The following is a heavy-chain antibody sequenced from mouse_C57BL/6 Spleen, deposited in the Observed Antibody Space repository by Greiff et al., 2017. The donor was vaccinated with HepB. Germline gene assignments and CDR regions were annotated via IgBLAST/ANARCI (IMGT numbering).Heavy chain of an antibody. V-gene: IGHV1-22*01. CDR1: GYTFTDYN. CDR2: INPNNGGT. J-gene: IGHJ1*03. CDR3: TRERGLRWYFDV. Sequence: VQLQQSGPELVKPGASVKMSCKASGYTFTDYNMHWVKQSHGKSLEWIGYINPNNGGTSYNQKFKGKATLTVNKSSSTAYMELRSLTSEDSAVYYCTRERGLRWYFDVWGTGTTVTVSS.